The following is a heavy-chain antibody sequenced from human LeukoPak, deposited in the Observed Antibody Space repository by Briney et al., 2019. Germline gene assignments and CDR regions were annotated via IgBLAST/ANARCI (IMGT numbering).Heavy chain of an antibody. Sequence: SETLSLTCTVPGDSISGNYWTWIRQPPGKGLEWIGYIYYSGSTNYNASLKSRVTISVDTSKNQFSLKVTSVTAADTAVYYCARASSGYYWDFDYWGQGALVTVSS. J-gene: IGHJ4*02. D-gene: IGHD3-22*01. CDR3: ARASSGYYWDFDY. V-gene: IGHV4-59*08. CDR1: GDSISGNY. CDR2: IYYSGST.